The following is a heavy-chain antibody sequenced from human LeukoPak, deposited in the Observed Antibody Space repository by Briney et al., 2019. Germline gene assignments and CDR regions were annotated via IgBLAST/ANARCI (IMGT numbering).Heavy chain of an antibody. J-gene: IGHJ6*03. D-gene: IGHD5-18*01. CDR3: ARERGYSYGYPFSYYYYYMDV. CDR2: IYTSGST. V-gene: IGHV4-4*07. CDR1: GGSISSYY. Sequence: PSETLSLTCTVSGGSISSYYWSWIRQPAGKGLEWIGRIYTSGSTNYNPSLKSRVTISVDTSKNQFSLKLSSVTAADTAVYYCARERGYSYGYPFSYYYYYMDVWGKGTTVTISS.